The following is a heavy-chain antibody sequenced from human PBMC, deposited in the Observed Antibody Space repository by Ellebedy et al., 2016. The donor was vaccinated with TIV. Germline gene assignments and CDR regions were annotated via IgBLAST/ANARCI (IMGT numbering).Heavy chain of an antibody. V-gene: IGHV3-30*09. Sequence: GESLKIYCAASGFTFSAYAIHWVRQAPGKGLEGVAAISFDGSNKDYADSVKGRFAISRDNSKNTVFLQMNSLRAEDTAVYYCAREEPHSFGSSGYRNAFDYWGQGTLVIVSS. CDR1: GFTFSAYA. CDR3: AREEPHSFGSSGYRNAFDY. J-gene: IGHJ4*02. D-gene: IGHD3-22*01. CDR2: ISFDGSNK.